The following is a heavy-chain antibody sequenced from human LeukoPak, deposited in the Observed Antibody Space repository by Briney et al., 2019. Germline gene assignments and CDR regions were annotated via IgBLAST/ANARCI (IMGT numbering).Heavy chain of an antibody. CDR1: GGSFSGYY. CDR2: INHSGST. V-gene: IGHV4-34*01. J-gene: IGHJ5*02. D-gene: IGHD6-13*01. Sequence: PSETLSLTCAVYGGSFSGYYWSWIRQPPGKGLEWIGEINHSGSTNYNPSLKSRVTISVDTSKNQFSLKLSSVTAADTAVYYCARLESETEQQPRWFDPWGQGTLVTVSS. CDR3: ARLESETEQQPRWFDP.